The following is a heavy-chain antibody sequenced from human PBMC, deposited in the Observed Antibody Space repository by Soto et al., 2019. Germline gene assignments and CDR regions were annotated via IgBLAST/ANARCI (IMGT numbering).Heavy chain of an antibody. V-gene: IGHV3-23*01. D-gene: IGHD3-10*01. CDR2: ISKSVDST. CDR3: AKGSFGFDY. Sequence: PGGSRRRSCAASGVTFHSYAMTWVRQVPGEGLQWVSSISKSVDSTYYADSVKGRFTTSRDNSKNTLYLQMNSLRAEDTAIYYCAKGSFGFDYWGQGTLVPVSS. J-gene: IGHJ4*02. CDR1: GVTFHSYA.